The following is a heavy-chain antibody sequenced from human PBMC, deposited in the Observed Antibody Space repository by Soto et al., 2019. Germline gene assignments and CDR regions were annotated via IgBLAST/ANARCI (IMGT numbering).Heavy chain of an antibody. CDR2: INHSGST. J-gene: IGHJ6*02. CDR1: CGSFSGYS. V-gene: IGHV4-34*01. CDR3: ARVSGIYYYGMDV. D-gene: IGHD3-10*01. Sequence: SETLSLTCAVYCGSFSGYSWSWIRQPPGKGLEWIGEINHSGSTNYNPSLKSRVTISVDTSKNQVSLKLSSVTAADTAVYYCARVSGIYYYGMDVWGQGTTVT.